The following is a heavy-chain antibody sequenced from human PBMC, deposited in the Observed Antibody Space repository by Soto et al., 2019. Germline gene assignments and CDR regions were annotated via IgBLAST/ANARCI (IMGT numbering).Heavy chain of an antibody. D-gene: IGHD6-13*01. J-gene: IGHJ4*02. CDR1: GFTFSSYA. V-gene: IGHV3-30-3*01. CDR2: ISYDGSNK. CDR3: ARSSLILNFFDY. Sequence: PGGSLRLSCAASGFTFSSYAMHWVRQAPGKGLEWVAVISYDGSNKYYADSVKGRFTISRDNSKNTLYLQMNSLGAEDTAVYYCARSSLILNFFDYWGQGTLVTVSS.